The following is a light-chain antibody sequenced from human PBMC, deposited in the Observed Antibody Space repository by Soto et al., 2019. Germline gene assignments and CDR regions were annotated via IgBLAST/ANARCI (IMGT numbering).Light chain of an antibody. CDR1: SSDVGAYNY. CDR3: GSYTTSSNYV. Sequence: QSVLTQPASVSGSPGQSITISCTGTSSDVGAYNYVSWYQQHPGKAPKLMIYDVSHRPSGVSHRFSGSKSGNTASLTISGLKAEDEADYYCGSYTTSSNYVFGTGTKVTV. CDR2: DVS. J-gene: IGLJ1*01. V-gene: IGLV2-14*01.